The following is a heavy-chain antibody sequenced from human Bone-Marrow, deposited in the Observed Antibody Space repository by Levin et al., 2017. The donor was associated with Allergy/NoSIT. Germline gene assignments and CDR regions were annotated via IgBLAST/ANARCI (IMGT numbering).Heavy chain of an antibody. CDR1: GASVSSNTAA. CDR3: TRDPGRGYGMDV. CDR2: TYFRSKWIN. Sequence: PSETLSLTCAISGASVSSNTAAWNWIRQSPSRGLEWLGRTYFRSKWINEYAESVKSRISVNPDTSKNQFSLHLNSGTPDDTAVYYCTRDPGRGYGMDVWGQGTTVTVSS. V-gene: IGHV6-1*01. J-gene: IGHJ6*02.